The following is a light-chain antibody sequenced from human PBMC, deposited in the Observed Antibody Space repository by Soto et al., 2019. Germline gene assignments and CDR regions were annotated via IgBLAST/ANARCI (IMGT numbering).Light chain of an antibody. Sequence: DIQMTQSPSSLSASVGDRVTITCRASQTISSHLNWYQQKAGKVPKLLIYKASTLQSGVPSRFSGSGSGTDFTLTISSLQPEDFATYFCQLATSFPPVRAFGGGTKVEIK. CDR2: KAS. CDR1: QTISSH. CDR3: QLATSFPPVRA. J-gene: IGKJ4*01. V-gene: IGKV1-39*01.